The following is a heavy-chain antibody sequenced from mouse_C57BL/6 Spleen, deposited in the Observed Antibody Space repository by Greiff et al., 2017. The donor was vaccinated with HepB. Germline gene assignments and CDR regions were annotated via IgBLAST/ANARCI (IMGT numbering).Heavy chain of an antibody. Sequence: VKQSCKASGYTFTSSWMHWVKQRPGRGLEWIGRIDPNSGGTKYNEKFKSKATLTVDKPSSTAYRQLSSLTSEDSAVYYCARGGPITTVVPYFDYWGQGTTLTVSS. CDR2: IDPNSGGT. J-gene: IGHJ2*01. CDR3: ARGGPITTVVPYFDY. V-gene: IGHV1-72*01. D-gene: IGHD1-1*01. CDR1: GYTFTSSW.